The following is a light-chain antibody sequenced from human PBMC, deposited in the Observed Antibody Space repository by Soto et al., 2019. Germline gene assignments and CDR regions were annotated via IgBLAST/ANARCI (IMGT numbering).Light chain of an antibody. J-gene: IGKJ5*01. CDR2: AAS. CDR3: QQLFDSPIT. CDR1: QDISTS. V-gene: IGKV1-9*01. Sequence: DIQMTQSPSSLSASVGDRVTITCQASQDISTSLAWYQVKPGKAPKLLIYAASTLESGVPSRFSATVSGTEFSLTITSLQPEEFATYYCQQLFDSPITFGQGTRLEIK.